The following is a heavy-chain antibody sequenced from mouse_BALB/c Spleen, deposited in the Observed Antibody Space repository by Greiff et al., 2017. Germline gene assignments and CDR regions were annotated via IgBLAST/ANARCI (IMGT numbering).Heavy chain of an antibody. CDR1: GFTFSSYA. Sequence: EVQLVESGGGLVKPGGSLKLSCAASGFTFSSYAMSWVRQSPEKGLEWVAEISSGGSYTYYPDTVTGRVTISRDNAKKALYLEMSSLRSEDTAMYYCARGDYVDYWGQGTTVTVSS. CDR3: ARGDYVDY. CDR2: ISSGGSYT. J-gene: IGHJ2*01. D-gene: IGHD2-4*01. V-gene: IGHV5-9-4*01.